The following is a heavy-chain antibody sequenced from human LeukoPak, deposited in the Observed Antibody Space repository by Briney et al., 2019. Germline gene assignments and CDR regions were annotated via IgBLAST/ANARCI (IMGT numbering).Heavy chain of an antibody. Sequence: SETLSLTCVVSGYSISGGYYWGWIRQPPGKGLEWIGSIQHSGSTYYNPSLKSRVTISVDKSKNQFSLKLSSVTAADTAVYYCARSIAVAGTPPGYWGQGTLVTVSS. CDR2: IQHSGST. V-gene: IGHV4-38-2*01. CDR3: ARSIAVAGTPPGY. D-gene: IGHD6-19*01. CDR1: GYSISGGYY. J-gene: IGHJ4*02.